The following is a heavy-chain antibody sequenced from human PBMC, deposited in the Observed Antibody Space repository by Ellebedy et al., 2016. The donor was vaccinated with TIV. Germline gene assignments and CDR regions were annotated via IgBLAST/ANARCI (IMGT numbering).Heavy chain of an antibody. CDR2: IKSKPNGETI. V-gene: IGHV3-15*01. J-gene: IGHJ4*02. Sequence: GESLKISCVGSGFIFSNAWMSWVRQAPGKGLEWVGRIKSKPNGETIDYAAPVKGRFTISRDDSKQTVYLQMNILKTEDTAVYYCATILAGTACGDWGQGTLVVVSA. D-gene: IGHD6-13*01. CDR1: GFIFSNAW. CDR3: ATILAGTACGD.